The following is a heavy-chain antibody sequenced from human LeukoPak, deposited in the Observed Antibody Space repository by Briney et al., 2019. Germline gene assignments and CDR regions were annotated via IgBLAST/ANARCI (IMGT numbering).Heavy chain of an antibody. Sequence: GGSLRLSCAASGFTFSSYAMSWVHQAPGKGLEWVSAISGSGGSTYYADSVKGRFTISRDNSKNTPYLQMNSLRAEDTAVYYCSLGESSGYPVDYWGQGTLVTVSS. V-gene: IGHV3-23*01. J-gene: IGHJ4*02. CDR2: ISGSGGST. CDR1: GFTFSSYA. CDR3: SLGESSGYPVDY. D-gene: IGHD3-22*01.